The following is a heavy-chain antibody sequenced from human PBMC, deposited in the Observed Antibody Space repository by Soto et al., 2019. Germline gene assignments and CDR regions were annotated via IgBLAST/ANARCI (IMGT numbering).Heavy chain of an antibody. J-gene: IGHJ5*02. CDR3: VPSNWFDP. Sequence: SETLSLTCTVSGCSISSSSYYWGWIRQPPGKGLEWIGSIYYSGSTYYNPSLKSRVTISVDTSKNQFSLKLSSVTAADTAVYYCVPSNWFDPWGQGTLVTVSS. V-gene: IGHV4-39*01. CDR1: GCSISSSSYY. CDR2: IYYSGST.